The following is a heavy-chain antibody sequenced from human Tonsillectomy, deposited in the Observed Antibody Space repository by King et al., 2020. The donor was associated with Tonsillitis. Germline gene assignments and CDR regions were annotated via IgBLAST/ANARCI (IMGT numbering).Heavy chain of an antibody. D-gene: IGHD2-2*01. CDR3: AILTACCTSSCYAGI. J-gene: IGHJ4*02. Sequence: EAQLVQSGAEVKKPGESLKISCKGSGYSFSNYLIIWVRQMPGKGLEWMGRIDPSDPYTNYSPSFQGHVTISADTSISTAYLQWSSLKASDTAMYYCAILTACCTSSCYAGIWGQGTLVTVSS. CDR2: IDPSDPYT. V-gene: IGHV5-10-1*01. CDR1: GYSFSNYL.